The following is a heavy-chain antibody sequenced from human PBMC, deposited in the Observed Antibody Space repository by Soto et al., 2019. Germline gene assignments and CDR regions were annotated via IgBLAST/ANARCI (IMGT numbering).Heavy chain of an antibody. Sequence: RASLRRSCATSGFTFSSYWMHWVRQAPGKGLVWVSRINSDGSSTSYADSVKGRFTISRDNAKNTLYLQMNSLRAEDTAVYYCARGKVGAAHDYWGQGTLVTVSS. CDR2: INSDGSST. CDR1: GFTFSSYW. CDR3: ARGKVGAAHDY. V-gene: IGHV3-74*01. D-gene: IGHD1-26*01. J-gene: IGHJ4*02.